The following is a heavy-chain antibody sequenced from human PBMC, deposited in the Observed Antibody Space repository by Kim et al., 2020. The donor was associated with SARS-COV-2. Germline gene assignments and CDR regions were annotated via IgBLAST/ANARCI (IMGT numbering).Heavy chain of an antibody. CDR1: GFTFSSYG. V-gene: IGHV3-33*05. D-gene: IGHD3-10*02. J-gene: IGHJ4*02. Sequence: GGSLRLSCAASGFTFSSYGMHWVRQAPGKWLEWVAVISYDGSNKYYADSVKGRFTISRDNSKNTLYLQMNSLRAEDTAVYYCARGEMWGYITMLDYWGQGTLVTVSS. CDR3: ARGEMWGYITMLDY. CDR2: ISYDGSNK.